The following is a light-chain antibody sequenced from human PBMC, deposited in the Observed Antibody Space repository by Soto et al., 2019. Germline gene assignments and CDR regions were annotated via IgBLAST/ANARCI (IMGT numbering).Light chain of an antibody. J-gene: IGKJ2*03. V-gene: IGKV1-39*01. CDR3: QQSYTTPYS. CDR2: KAS. CDR1: QGISSS. Sequence: IQLTQSPSSLSASIGDRVTITCRASQGISSSLAWYQQKPGKAPKLLIYKASTLKSGVPSRFSGSGSGTDFTLTISSVQPEDFATYYCQQSYTTPYSFGQGTTGDIK.